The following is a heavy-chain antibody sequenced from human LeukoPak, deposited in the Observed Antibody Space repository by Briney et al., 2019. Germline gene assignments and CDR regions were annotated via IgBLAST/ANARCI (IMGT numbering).Heavy chain of an antibody. CDR1: GFTFSSYA. Sequence: PGGSLRLSCAASGFTFSSYAMHWVRQAPGKGLEWVSGISWNSGSIGYADSVKGRFTISRDNAKNSLYLQMNSLRAEDTALYYCAKDIKAYYYYMDVWGKGTTVTISS. V-gene: IGHV3-9*01. CDR2: ISWNSGSI. J-gene: IGHJ6*03. CDR3: AKDIKAYYYYMDV.